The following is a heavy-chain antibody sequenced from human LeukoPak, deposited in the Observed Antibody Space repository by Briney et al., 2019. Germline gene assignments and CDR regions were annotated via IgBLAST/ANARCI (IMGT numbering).Heavy chain of an antibody. V-gene: IGHV4-59*02. Sequence: SETLSLTCSVSGGFVTSYYWSWIRQPPGKGLEWIGYVYYSGTTNYNPSVKSRVTISVDTSKNQFSLKLTSVTAADTAVYYCARVDGSCSGGSCPSGNRFDPWGQGTLVTVSS. CDR2: VYYSGTT. J-gene: IGHJ5*02. CDR1: GGFVTSYY. CDR3: ARVDGSCSGGSCPSGNRFDP. D-gene: IGHD2-15*01.